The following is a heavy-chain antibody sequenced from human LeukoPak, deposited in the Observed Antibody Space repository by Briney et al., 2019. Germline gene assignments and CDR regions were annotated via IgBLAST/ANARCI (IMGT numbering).Heavy chain of an antibody. J-gene: IGHJ1*01. CDR3: ARAPEYYDILTGSFQH. V-gene: IGHV3-30-3*01. CDR1: GFTFSSYA. Sequence: PGGSLRLSCAASGFTFSSYAMHWVRQAPGKGLEWVAVISYDGSNKYYADSVKGRFTISRDNSKNTLYLQMNSLRAEDTAVYYCARAPEYYDILTGSFQHWGQGTLVTVSS. CDR2: ISYDGSNK. D-gene: IGHD3-9*01.